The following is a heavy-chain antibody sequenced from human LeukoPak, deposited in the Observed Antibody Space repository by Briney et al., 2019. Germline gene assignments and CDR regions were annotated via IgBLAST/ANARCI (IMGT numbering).Heavy chain of an antibody. D-gene: IGHD6-13*01. CDR3: ARRRRIGAAGGDGMDV. CDR2: TYNSGRT. V-gene: IGHV4-4*09. Sequence: SETLSLTCTVSGGSMSNYYWTWIRQPPGQGLEWIGYTYNSGRTNYNPSLKSRVTISADTSKNQFSLKLDSVTAASTANYYCARRRRIGAAGGDGMDVWGQGTTVTVSS. J-gene: IGHJ6*02. CDR1: GGSMSNYY.